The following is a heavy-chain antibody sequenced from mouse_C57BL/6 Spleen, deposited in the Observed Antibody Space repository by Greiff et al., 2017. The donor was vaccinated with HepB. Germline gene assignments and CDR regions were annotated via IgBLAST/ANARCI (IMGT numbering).Heavy chain of an antibody. D-gene: IGHD1-1*01. V-gene: IGHV1-58*01. CDR1: GYTFTSYG. J-gene: IGHJ1*03. CDR2: IYIGNGYT. CDR3: ARGGEYYYGSSHPYWYFDV. Sequence: EVKLMESGAELVRPGSSVKMSCKTSGYTFTSYGINWVKQRPGQGLEWIGYIYIGNGYTEYNEKFKGKATLTSDTSSSTAYMQLSSLTSEDSAIYFCARGGEYYYGSSHPYWYFDVWGTGTTVTVAS.